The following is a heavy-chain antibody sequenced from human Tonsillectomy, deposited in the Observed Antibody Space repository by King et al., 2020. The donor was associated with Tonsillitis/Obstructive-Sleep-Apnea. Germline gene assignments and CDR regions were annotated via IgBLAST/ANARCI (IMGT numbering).Heavy chain of an antibody. Sequence: VQLVEPGGGLVQPGRSLRLSCAASGFTFDDYAMHWVRQAPGKGLEWVSGISWDSGSIAYADSVKGRFTISRDNARNSLYLQMNSLRPEDTALYYCAKGAAATRYNWFDPWGQGTLVTVSS. D-gene: IGHD6-13*01. CDR1: GFTFDDYA. V-gene: IGHV3-9*01. CDR3: AKGAAATRYNWFDP. CDR2: ISWDSGSI. J-gene: IGHJ5*02.